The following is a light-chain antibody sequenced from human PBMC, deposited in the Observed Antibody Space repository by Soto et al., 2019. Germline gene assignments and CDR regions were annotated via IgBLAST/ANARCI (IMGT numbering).Light chain of an antibody. V-gene: IGKV3-11*01. J-gene: IGKJ3*01. CDR2: DAS. CDR1: QSVSSY. Sequence: EIVLTQSPATLSLSPGERATLSCRASQSVSSYLAWYQQKPGQAPRLLIYDASNRATGIPARFSGSVSGTDFTLTISSLEPEDFAVYYCQQRSNWPGFTFGPGTKEDIK. CDR3: QQRSNWPGFT.